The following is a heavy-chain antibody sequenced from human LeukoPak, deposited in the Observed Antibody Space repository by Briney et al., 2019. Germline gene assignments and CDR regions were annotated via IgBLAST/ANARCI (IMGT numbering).Heavy chain of an antibody. Sequence: PGGSLRLSCVASGFTFSNYWMNWVRQAPGKGLEWVANIKPDGGEQYYVDSVKGRFTISRDNADNSLYLQLSSLRAEDTAVYYCARDRNGYCDSTSCYRRTHFFYYGMDVWGQGTTVTVSS. CDR3: ARDRNGYCDSTSCYRRTHFFYYGMDV. D-gene: IGHD2-2*01. CDR2: IKPDGGEQ. J-gene: IGHJ6*02. V-gene: IGHV3-7*03. CDR1: GFTFSNYW.